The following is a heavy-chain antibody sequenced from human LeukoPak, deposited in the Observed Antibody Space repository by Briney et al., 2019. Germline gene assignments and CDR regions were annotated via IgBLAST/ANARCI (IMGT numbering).Heavy chain of an antibody. V-gene: IGHV1-2*02. J-gene: IGHJ4*02. CDR1: GYTFTGYY. D-gene: IGHD4-17*01. CDR2: INPNSGGT. Sequence: ASVKVSCKASGYTFTGYYMHWVRQAPGQGLEWMGWINPNSGGTNYAQEFQGRVTMTRDTSISTAYMELSRLRSDDTAVYYCARESSTVITYEPFDYWGQGTLVTVSS. CDR3: ARESSTVITYEPFDY.